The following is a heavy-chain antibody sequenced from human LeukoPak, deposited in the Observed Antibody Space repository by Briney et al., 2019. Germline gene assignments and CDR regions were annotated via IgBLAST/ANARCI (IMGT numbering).Heavy chain of an antibody. D-gene: IGHD1-26*01. J-gene: IGHJ4*02. CDR2: IKEDGVQT. Sequence: GGSLRLSCAASGFTFSTFWMTWVRQAPGRGLEWVANIKEDGVQTNYVDSVKGRFTISRDNAENSLYLQMNSLRVEDTALYYCVRRISGSYYSDWGQGTLVTVSS. CDR1: GFTFSTFW. CDR3: VRRISGSYYSD. V-gene: IGHV3-7*04.